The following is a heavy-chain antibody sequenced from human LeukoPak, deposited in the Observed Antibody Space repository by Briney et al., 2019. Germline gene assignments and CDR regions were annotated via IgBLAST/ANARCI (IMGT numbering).Heavy chain of an antibody. J-gene: IGHJ4*02. V-gene: IGHV3-23*01. D-gene: IGHD5-24*01. CDR1: GFTFSNYA. CDR3: AKDRGGRDGYNYENYFDY. Sequence: GGSLRLSCAASGFTFSNYAMSWVRQAPGKGLEWVSSISGSGGSTYYADSVKGRFTISGDNSKNTLYLQMNSLRAEDTAVYYCAKDRGGRDGYNYENYFDYWGQGTLVTVSS. CDR2: ISGSGGST.